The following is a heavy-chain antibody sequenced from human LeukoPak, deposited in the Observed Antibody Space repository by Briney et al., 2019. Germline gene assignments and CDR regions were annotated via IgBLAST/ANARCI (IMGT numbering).Heavy chain of an antibody. D-gene: IGHD3-10*01. Sequence: GGSLRLSCAASGFTFSSYAMSWVRQAPGKGLEWVSAISGSGGSTYYADSVKGRFTISRDNSKNTLYLQMNSLRAEDTAVYYCAKDRRFGELEYDWFDPWGQGTLVTVSS. J-gene: IGHJ5*02. CDR1: GFTFSSYA. CDR2: ISGSGGST. CDR3: AKDRRFGELEYDWFDP. V-gene: IGHV3-23*01.